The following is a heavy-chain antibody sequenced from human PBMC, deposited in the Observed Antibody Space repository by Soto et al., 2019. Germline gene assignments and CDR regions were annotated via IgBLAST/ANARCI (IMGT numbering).Heavy chain of an antibody. D-gene: IGHD3-9*01. CDR2: INEDSTYI. Sequence: EVRLVESGGGLVKPGGSLRLSCAASGFTFSAFSMNWVRQAPGKGLEWLSSINEDSTYIYYGDSLRGRSTISRDNAKDSLYLQIDILRGEDTAVYYCVRDFGRYFRSGHMHVWGHGATVIVS. V-gene: IGHV3-21*02. J-gene: IGHJ6*02. CDR3: VRDFGRYFRSGHMHV. CDR1: GFTFSAFS.